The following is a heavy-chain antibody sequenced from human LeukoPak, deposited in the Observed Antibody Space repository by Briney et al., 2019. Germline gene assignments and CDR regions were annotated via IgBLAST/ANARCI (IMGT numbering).Heavy chain of an antibody. D-gene: IGHD2-2*01. CDR3: ARAGGQYCSSTSCRGDY. CDR2: MNPNSGNT. J-gene: IGHJ4*02. Sequence: ASVKVSCKASGYTFASYDINWVRQATGQGLEWMGWMNPNSGNTGYTQKFQGRVTMTRDTSTSTVYMELSSLRSEDTAVYYCARAGGQYCSSTSCRGDYWGQGTLVTVSS. CDR1: GYTFASYD. V-gene: IGHV1-8*01.